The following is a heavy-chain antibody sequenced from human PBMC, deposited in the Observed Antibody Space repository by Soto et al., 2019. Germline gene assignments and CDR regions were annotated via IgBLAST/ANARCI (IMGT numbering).Heavy chain of an antibody. J-gene: IGHJ4*02. CDR2: LSGSGGST. Sequence: EVQLLESGGGLVQPGGSLRLSCAASGFTFSSYAMSWVRQAPGKGLEWVSTLSGSGGSTYSADAVNGRVTISRDNSKNTLSLQMHSLRAEDTAVYSCAKDSTAYSSAYDFDSWGQGTLVTVS. CDR1: GFTFSSYA. D-gene: IGHD6-6*01. V-gene: IGHV3-23*01. CDR3: AKDSTAYSSAYDFDS.